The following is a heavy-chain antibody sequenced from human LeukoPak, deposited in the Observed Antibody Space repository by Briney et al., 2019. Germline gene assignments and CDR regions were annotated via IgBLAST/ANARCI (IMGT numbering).Heavy chain of an antibody. D-gene: IGHD5-18*01. Sequence: SETLSLACTVSGGSISSSSYYWGWIRQPPGKGPEWIGSIYYSGSTYYNPSLKSRVTISVDTSKNQFSLKLSSVTAADTAVYYCARDGKRGYSYGPSDYWGQGTLVTVSS. CDR3: ARDGKRGYSYGPSDY. CDR1: GGSISSSSYY. J-gene: IGHJ4*02. V-gene: IGHV4-39*07. CDR2: IYYSGST.